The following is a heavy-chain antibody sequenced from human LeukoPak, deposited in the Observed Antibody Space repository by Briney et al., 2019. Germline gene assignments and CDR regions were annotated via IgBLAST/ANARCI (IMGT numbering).Heavy chain of an antibody. CDR3: ARRDISSGWSFDY. D-gene: IGHD6-19*01. Sequence: SETLSLTCTVSGGSTSNYHWSWIRQPAGKGLEWIGQIHTSGSTNYNPPLKSRVSMSIDTTEDQVSLTIRSVTAADTAFYYCARRDISSGWSFDYWGQGTLVTVSS. V-gene: IGHV4-4*07. CDR1: GGSTSNYH. J-gene: IGHJ4*02. CDR2: IHTSGST.